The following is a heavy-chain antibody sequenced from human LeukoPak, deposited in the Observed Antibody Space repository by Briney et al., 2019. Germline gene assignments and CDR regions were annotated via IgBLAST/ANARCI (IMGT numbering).Heavy chain of an antibody. J-gene: IGHJ5*02. D-gene: IGHD2-2*01. CDR3: AIHIVVVAAAKKKSLFGP. CDR2: INHSGGT. V-gene: IGHV4-34*01. Sequence: SETLSLTCVVYGRSFSGYYWSWIRQPPGKGLEWRGEINHSGGTNHNPSLQSRGTISVEKSKNRFSLKLSSVTDADTSVYYCAIHIVVVAAAKKKSLFGPGGRGTLVSVSS. CDR1: GRSFSGYY.